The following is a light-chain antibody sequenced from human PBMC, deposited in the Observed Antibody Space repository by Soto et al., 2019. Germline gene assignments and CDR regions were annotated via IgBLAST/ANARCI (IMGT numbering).Light chain of an antibody. CDR3: QQSYTSPWT. Sequence: DIQMTQSPSSLSASLGDRVTITCRASQSIRSYLNWYQQKPGKAPNLLIYAASSLQGGVPSRFSGSGSGTDFTLTISSLQPEDFATYYCQQSYTSPWTFGQGTKVEIK. CDR1: QSIRSY. V-gene: IGKV1-39*01. CDR2: AAS. J-gene: IGKJ1*01.